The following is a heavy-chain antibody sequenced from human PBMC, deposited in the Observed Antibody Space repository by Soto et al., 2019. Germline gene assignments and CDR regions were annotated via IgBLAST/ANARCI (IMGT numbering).Heavy chain of an antibody. CDR1: GYTFINYG. J-gene: IGHJ4*02. V-gene: IGHV1-18*01. CDR2: ISAYDGNS. D-gene: IGHD3-10*01. CDR3: ARDRRDTYYYDSGTDY. Sequence: QVQLVQSGAEVKKPGASVKVSCKAYGYTFINYGISWVRQAPGQGLEWMGWISAYDGNSNYAQNFQGRVTMTTDTSTSTAYMELGNLRSDDTAVYYCARDRRDTYYYDSGTDYWGQGTLVTVSS.